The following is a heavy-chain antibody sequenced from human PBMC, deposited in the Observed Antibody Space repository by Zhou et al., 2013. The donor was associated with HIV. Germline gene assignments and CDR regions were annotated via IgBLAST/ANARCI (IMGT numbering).Heavy chain of an antibody. CDR3: ARDLSPELPYYFDS. CDR1: GGTISSYA. D-gene: IGHD1-7*01. Sequence: QVQLVQSGAEVKKPGSSVKVSCKASGGTISSYAFSWVRQAPGQSLDWMGWINPNSGGTNYAQNFQGRVTMTRDTSISTAYMELRSLRSEDTAVYYCARDLSPELPYYFDSWGQGTLVTVSS. J-gene: IGHJ4*02. V-gene: IGHV1-2*02. CDR2: INPNSGGT.